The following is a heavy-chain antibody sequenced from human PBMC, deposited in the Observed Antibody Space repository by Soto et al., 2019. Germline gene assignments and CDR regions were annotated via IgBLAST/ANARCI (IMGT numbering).Heavy chain of an antibody. Sequence: QVQLVQSGAEVKKPGASVKVSCKASGYTFTSYYMHWVRQAPGQGLEWMGIINPSGGSTSYAQKFQGRVTMTRDTSTSTVYMELSSLRSEDTAVYYCARGAVAGLTYYGMDVWGQGTAVIVSS. V-gene: IGHV1-46*01. CDR3: ARGAVAGLTYYGMDV. J-gene: IGHJ6*02. CDR2: INPSGGST. D-gene: IGHD6-19*01. CDR1: GYTFTSYY.